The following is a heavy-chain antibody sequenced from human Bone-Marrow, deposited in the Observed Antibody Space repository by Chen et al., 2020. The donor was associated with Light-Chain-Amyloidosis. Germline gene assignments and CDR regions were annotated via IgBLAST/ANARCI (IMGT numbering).Heavy chain of an antibody. Sequence: QLQLQESGPGLVKPSETLSLTCTVSGGSISSSSYYWGWIRQPPGKGLEWIGSIYYSGSTYYNPSLKSRVTISVDTSKNQFSLKLSSVTAAYTAVYYCARAGDGSYYYMDVWGKGTTVTVSS. V-gene: IGHV4-39*01. CDR3: ARAGDGSYYYMDV. D-gene: IGHD7-27*01. J-gene: IGHJ6*03. CDR2: IYYSGST. CDR1: GGSISSSSYY.